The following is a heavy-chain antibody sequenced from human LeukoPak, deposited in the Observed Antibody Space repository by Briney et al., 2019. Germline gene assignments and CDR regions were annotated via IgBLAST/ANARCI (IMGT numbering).Heavy chain of an antibody. CDR2: IYYSGST. Sequence: PSETLSLTCTVSGGSISSSSYYWGWIRQPPGKGLEWIGSIYYSGSTYYNPSLKSRVTISVDTSKNQFSLKLSSVTAADTAVYYCARRVAAAGTNYFDYWGQGTLVTASS. CDR1: GGSISSSSYY. J-gene: IGHJ4*02. CDR3: ARRVAAAGTNYFDY. V-gene: IGHV4-39*01. D-gene: IGHD6-13*01.